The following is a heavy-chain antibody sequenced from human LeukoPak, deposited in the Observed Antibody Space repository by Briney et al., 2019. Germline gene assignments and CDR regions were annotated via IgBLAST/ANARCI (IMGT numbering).Heavy chain of an antibody. V-gene: IGHV3-20*01. CDR2: INWNGGST. CDR3: ARAPSVTYSSLNYYYMDV. Sequence: GGSLRLSCAASGFTFDDYGMSWVRQAPGKGLEWVSSINWNGGSTSYADSVKGRFTISRDNAKNSLYLQLNSLRAEDTALYHCARAPSVTYSSLNYYYMDVWGKGTTVTVSS. D-gene: IGHD1-26*01. CDR1: GFTFDDYG. J-gene: IGHJ6*03.